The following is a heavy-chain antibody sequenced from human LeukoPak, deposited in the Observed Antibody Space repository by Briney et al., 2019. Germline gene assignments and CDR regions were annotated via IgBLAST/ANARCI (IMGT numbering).Heavy chain of an antibody. D-gene: IGHD6-6*01. CDR1: GGTFNSYA. J-gene: IGHJ6*03. CDR2: IIPIFGTA. V-gene: IGHV1-69*01. Sequence: SVKVSCKASGGTFNSYAISWVRQAPGQGLEWMGGIIPIFGTANYAQKFQGRVTITADESTSTAYMELSSLRSEDTAVYYCARGPAEGQLVNDGSAYYYFYMDVWGKGTTVIVSS. CDR3: ARGPAEGQLVNDGSAYYYFYMDV.